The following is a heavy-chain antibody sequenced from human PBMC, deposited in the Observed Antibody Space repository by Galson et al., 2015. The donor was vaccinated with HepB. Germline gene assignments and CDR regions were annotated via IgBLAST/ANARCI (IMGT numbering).Heavy chain of an antibody. J-gene: IGHJ6*02. CDR1: GFSLSTSGMC. V-gene: IGHV2-70*01. D-gene: IGHD3-22*01. CDR3: ARSPSLLPGYYGMDV. Sequence: PALVKPTQTLTLTCTFSGFSLSTSGMCVSWIRQPPGKALEWLALIDWDDDKYYSTSLKTRLTISKDTSKNQVVLTMTNMDPVDTATYYCARSPSLLPGYYGMDVWGQGTTVTVSS. CDR2: IDWDDDK.